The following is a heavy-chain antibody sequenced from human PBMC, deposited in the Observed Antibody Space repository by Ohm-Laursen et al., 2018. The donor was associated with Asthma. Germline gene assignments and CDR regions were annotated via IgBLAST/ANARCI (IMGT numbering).Heavy chain of an antibody. V-gene: IGHV3-74*01. D-gene: IGHD6-6*01. Sequence: SLRLSCAASGFTFTTFWMHWVRQAPGKGLVWVSRINSDGRNTVYADSVKGRFTISRDNAKNSLYLQMNSLRAEDTAVYYCARGPVPSMDYWGQGTLVTVSS. CDR1: GFTFTTFW. J-gene: IGHJ4*02. CDR3: ARGPVPSMDY. CDR2: INSDGRNT.